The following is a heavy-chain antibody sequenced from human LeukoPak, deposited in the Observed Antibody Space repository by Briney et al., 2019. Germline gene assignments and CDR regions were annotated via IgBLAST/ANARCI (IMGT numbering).Heavy chain of an antibody. J-gene: IGHJ4*02. CDR3: TRVYYYDSSGYYDLDY. CDR1: GFTFGDYA. CDR2: IRSKAYGGTT. V-gene: IGHV3-49*04. Sequence: QPGGSLRLSCTASGFTFGDYAMSWVRQAPGKGLEWVGFIRSKAYGGTTEYAASVKGRFTISRDDSKSIAYLQMNSLKTEDTAVYYCTRVYYYDSSGYYDLDYWGQGTLVTVSA. D-gene: IGHD3-22*01.